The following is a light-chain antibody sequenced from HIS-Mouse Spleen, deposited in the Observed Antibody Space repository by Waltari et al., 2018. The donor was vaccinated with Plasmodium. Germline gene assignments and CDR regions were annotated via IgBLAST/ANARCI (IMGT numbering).Light chain of an antibody. CDR2: AAS. Sequence: DIQMTQSPSSLSASVGDRVTITCRASQSISRYLNWYQQKPGKAPKRLIYAASSLQSGVPSRFSGSGSGTDFTLTISSLQPEDFATYYCQQSHTFGQGTKLEIK. J-gene: IGKJ2*01. CDR3: QQSHT. CDR1: QSISRY. V-gene: IGKV1-39*01.